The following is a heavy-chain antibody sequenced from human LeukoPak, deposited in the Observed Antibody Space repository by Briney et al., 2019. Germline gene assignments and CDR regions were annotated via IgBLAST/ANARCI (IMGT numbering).Heavy chain of an antibody. CDR3: ARESGTITIFGVVTHDAFDI. Sequence: ASVKVSCKASENTFSNFEFNWVRQATGQGLEWMGWMNPNSGKTGYAQDFQGRVTMTRDTSISTAYMELSSLRSEDTAMYYCARESGTITIFGVVTHDAFDIWGQGTMVTVSS. V-gene: IGHV1-8*01. D-gene: IGHD3-3*01. J-gene: IGHJ3*02. CDR2: MNPNSGKT. CDR1: ENTFSNFE.